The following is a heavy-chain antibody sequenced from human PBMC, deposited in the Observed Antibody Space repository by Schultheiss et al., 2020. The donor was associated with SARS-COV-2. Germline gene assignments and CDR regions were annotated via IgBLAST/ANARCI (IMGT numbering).Heavy chain of an antibody. J-gene: IGHJ4*02. CDR3: ARGGYFDY. CDR2: INHSGST. V-gene: IGHV4-34*01. CDR1: GGSFSGYY. Sequence: GSLSLTCAVYGGSFSGYYWSWIRQPPGKGLEWIGEINHSGSTNYNPSLKSRVTISVDTSKNQFSLKLSSVTAADTAVYYCARGGYFDYWGQGTLVTVSS.